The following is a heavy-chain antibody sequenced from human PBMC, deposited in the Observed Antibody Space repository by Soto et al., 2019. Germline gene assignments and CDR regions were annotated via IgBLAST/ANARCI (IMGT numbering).Heavy chain of an antibody. CDR1: GGSISSSSYY. V-gene: IGHV4-39*01. CDR2: IYYSGST. Sequence: QLQLQESGPGLVKPSETLSLTCTVSGGSISSSSYYWGWIRQPPGKGLEWIGSIYYSGSTYYNPSLKSRVTISVDTSKNQFSLKLSSVTAADTAVYYCASLRRYYDSSGYYPPGEWYFDLWGRGTLVTVSS. D-gene: IGHD3-22*01. J-gene: IGHJ2*01. CDR3: ASLRRYYDSSGYYPPGEWYFDL.